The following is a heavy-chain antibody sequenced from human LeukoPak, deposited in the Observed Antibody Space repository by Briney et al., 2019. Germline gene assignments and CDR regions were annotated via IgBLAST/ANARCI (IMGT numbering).Heavy chain of an antibody. D-gene: IGHD6-13*01. V-gene: IGHV3-30*18. J-gene: IGHJ4*02. CDR1: GFTFSSYG. Sequence: PGRSLRLSCAASGFTFSSYGMHWVRQAPGKGLEWVAVISYDGSNKYYADSVKGRFTISRDNSKNTLYLQMNSLRAEDTAVYHCAKEWDIAAAAFDYWGQGTLVTVSS. CDR3: AKEWDIAAAAFDY. CDR2: ISYDGSNK.